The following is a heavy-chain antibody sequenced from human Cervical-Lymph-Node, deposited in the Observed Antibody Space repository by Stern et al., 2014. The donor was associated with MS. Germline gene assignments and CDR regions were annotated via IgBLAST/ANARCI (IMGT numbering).Heavy chain of an antibody. J-gene: IGHJ4*02. D-gene: IGHD2-15*01. V-gene: IGHV3-30*18. CDR1: GFTFSSYG. Sequence: QVQLMQSGGGVVQPGRSLRLSCAASGFTFSSYGMHWVRQAPGKGLEWVAVISYDGSNKYYADSVKGRFTISRDNSKNTLYLQMNSLRAEDTAVYYCAKDGSFDYWGQGTLVTVSS. CDR2: ISYDGSNK. CDR3: AKDGSFDY.